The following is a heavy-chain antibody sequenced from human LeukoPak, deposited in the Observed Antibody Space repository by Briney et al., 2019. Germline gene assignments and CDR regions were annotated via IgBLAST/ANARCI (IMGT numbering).Heavy chain of an antibody. J-gene: IGHJ6*03. CDR3: ARQGQLWSGYYYYYYMDV. CDR1: GGSLSGYS. Sequence: SETLSLTCAVYGGSLSGYSWSWIRQSPGKGLEWIGEINHSGTTNYNPSLQSRVTTSVDTSKNQFSLKVTSVTAADTAVDYCARQGQLWSGYYYYYYMDVWGKGTTVTVSS. V-gene: IGHV4-34*01. D-gene: IGHD3-3*01. CDR2: INHSGTT.